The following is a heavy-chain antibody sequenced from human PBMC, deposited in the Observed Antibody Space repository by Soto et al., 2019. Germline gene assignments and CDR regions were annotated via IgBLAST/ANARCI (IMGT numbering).Heavy chain of an antibody. J-gene: IGHJ4*02. Sequence: SVKVSCKASGGTFSSYAISWVRQAPGQGLEWMGGIIPIFGTANYAQKFQGRVTITADESTSTAYMELSSLRSEDTAVYYCARAVPDGGYSYGRSFDYWGQGTLVTVSS. CDR3: ARAVPDGGYSYGRSFDY. V-gene: IGHV1-69*13. D-gene: IGHD5-18*01. CDR1: GGTFSSYA. CDR2: IIPIFGTA.